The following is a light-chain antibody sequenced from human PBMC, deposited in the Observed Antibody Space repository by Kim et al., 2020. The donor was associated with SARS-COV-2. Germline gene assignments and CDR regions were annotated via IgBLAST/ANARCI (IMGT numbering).Light chain of an antibody. Sequence: SYELTQPPSVSVSPGQTATITCSAEKLGDKYASWYQHKPGQSPLLVIYQDIKRPSGIPERFSGSSSGNTATLTISGTQAMDEADYYCQAWDNTWVFGGGTKLTVL. CDR2: QDI. V-gene: IGLV3-1*01. CDR3: QAWDNTWV. J-gene: IGLJ3*02. CDR1: KLGDKY.